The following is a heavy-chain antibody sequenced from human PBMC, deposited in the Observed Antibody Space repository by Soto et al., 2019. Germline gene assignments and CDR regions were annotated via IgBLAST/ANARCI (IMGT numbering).Heavy chain of an antibody. CDR3: ARSRWDY. J-gene: IGHJ4*02. CDR1: GFAFSSSS. D-gene: IGHD2-15*01. V-gene: IGHV3-48*01. Sequence: EVQLVESGGGLVQPGGSLRLSCAASGFAFSSSSMNWVRQAPGKGLEWVSYISATSSTISYADSVKGRFTISRDNAKNSLFLQMSSLRAEGTAVYYCARSRWDYWGQGTLVTVSS. CDR2: ISATSSTI.